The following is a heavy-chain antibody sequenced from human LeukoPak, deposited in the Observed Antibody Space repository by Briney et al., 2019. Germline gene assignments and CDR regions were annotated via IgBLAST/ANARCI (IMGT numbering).Heavy chain of an antibody. Sequence: SETLSPTGTVSGGSISSSSYYWGWIRQPPGKGLEWIGSIYYSGSTYYNPSLKSRVTISVDTSKNQFSLKLSSVTAADTAVYYCARDLPWFDPWGQGTLVTVSS. CDR1: GGSISSSSYY. V-gene: IGHV4-39*07. CDR2: IYYSGST. CDR3: ARDLPWFDP. J-gene: IGHJ5*02.